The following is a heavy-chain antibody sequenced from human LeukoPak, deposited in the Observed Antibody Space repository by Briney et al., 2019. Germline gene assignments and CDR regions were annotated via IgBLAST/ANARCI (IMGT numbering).Heavy chain of an antibody. CDR1: GDSIGTGPYS. CDR2: VSHSGST. Sequence: SETLSLTCAVSGDSIGTGPYSWNWIRRTPEMGLEWIGYVSHSGSTYYNPSLKSRVTISVDKLNNHFSLNLNSVTAADTAVYYCANSPTQCRFGNCHAYFYFDFWGPGTVVAVSS. D-gene: IGHD4-23*01. J-gene: IGHJ4*02. V-gene: IGHV4-30-2*01. CDR3: ANSPTQCRFGNCHAYFYFDF.